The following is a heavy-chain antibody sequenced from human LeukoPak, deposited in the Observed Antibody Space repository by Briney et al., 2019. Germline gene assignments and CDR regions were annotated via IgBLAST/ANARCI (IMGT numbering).Heavy chain of an antibody. D-gene: IGHD3-22*01. CDR2: IYTSGST. CDR1: GGSISSYY. V-gene: IGHV4-4*07. Sequence: ASETLSLTCTVSGGSISSYYWSWIRQPAGKGLEWIGRIYTSGSTNYNPSLKSRVTMSVDTSKNQFSLKLSSVTAADTAVYYCARGSNYYDSSGYGYWGQGTLVTVSS. J-gene: IGHJ4*02. CDR3: ARGSNYYDSSGYGY.